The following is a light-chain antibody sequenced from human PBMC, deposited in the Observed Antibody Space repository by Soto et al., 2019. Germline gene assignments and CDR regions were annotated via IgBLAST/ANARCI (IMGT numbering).Light chain of an antibody. Sequence: IQMTQSPSSLSASVGDRVTITCQASQDINNYLNWYQQKPGKAPKLLIYDASNLETGVPSRFSGSGSGTEFTFTISSLQPEDIATYFCQQLNSYPFTFGPGAKVDIK. CDR3: QQLNSYPFT. V-gene: IGKV1-33*01. CDR2: DAS. J-gene: IGKJ3*01. CDR1: QDINNY.